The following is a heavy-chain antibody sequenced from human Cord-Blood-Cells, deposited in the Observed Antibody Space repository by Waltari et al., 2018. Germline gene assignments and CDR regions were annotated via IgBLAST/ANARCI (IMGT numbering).Heavy chain of an antibody. J-gene: IGHJ4*02. CDR2: MNPNSGNT. CDR3: ARGEYSSSWYDY. V-gene: IGHV1-8*01. D-gene: IGHD6-13*01. CDR1: GYTFTSYD. Sequence: CKASGYTFTSYDINWVRQATGQGLEWMGWMNPNSGNTGYAQNFQGRVTMTRNTSISTAYMELSSLRSEDTAVYYCARGEYSSSWYDYWGQGTLVTVSS.